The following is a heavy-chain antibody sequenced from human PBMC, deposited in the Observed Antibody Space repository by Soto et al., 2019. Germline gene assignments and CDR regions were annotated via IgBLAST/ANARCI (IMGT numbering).Heavy chain of an antibody. CDR1: GYTFTSYA. CDR3: ASSPSNTYYYDSSGSRAY. D-gene: IGHD3-22*01. Sequence: GASVKVSCKASGYTFTSYAMHWVRQAPGQRLEWMGWINAGNGNTKYSQKFQGRVTITRDTSASTAYMELSSLRSEDTAVYYCASSPSNTYYYDSSGSRAYWGQGTLVTVSS. CDR2: INAGNGNT. J-gene: IGHJ4*02. V-gene: IGHV1-3*01.